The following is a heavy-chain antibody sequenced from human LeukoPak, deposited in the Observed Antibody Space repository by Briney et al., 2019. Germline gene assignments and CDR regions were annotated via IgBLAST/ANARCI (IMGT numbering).Heavy chain of an antibody. CDR2: IYCSGST. CDR1: GGSFSGYY. D-gene: IGHD6-13*01. J-gene: IGHJ5*02. Sequence: AETLSLTCTVSGGSFSGYYWNWIRQPPGKGLEGIGYIYCSGSTNYTTSLKSPVTISVDTSKDQVSLKLRPVTAADTAVYYCARAGSSSWFGDWFDPWGQGTLVTVSS. V-gene: IGHV4-59*01. CDR3: ARAGSSSWFGDWFDP.